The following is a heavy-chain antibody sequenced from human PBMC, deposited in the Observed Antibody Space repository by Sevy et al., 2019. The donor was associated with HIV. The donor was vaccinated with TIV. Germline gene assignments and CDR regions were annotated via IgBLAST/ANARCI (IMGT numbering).Heavy chain of an antibody. CDR1: AFTFSSYD. CDR2: IGLRCDT. D-gene: IGHD6-13*01. Sequence: GGSLRLSCAATAFTFSSYDMHWVRQVAGKGLEWVSSIGLRCDTYFAGSVKGRFTISRDNVKNYLYLQMSSLRAGDKAVYYCARETAADAFDVWGQGTFVTVSS. V-gene: IGHV3-13*01. J-gene: IGHJ3*01. CDR3: ARETAADAFDV.